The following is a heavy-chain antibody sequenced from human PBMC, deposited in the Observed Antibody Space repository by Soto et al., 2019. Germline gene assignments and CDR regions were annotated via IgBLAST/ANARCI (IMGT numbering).Heavy chain of an antibody. CDR3: AKGQGEYSYGSLKTFDY. CDR1: GYDFSTYC. J-gene: IGHJ4*02. Sequence: GESVKISCKGSGYDFSTYCIGWVRQMPWKGLDLMGVIFPRDSDTKYSPSFEGRFTISRDNAKNSLYLQMNSLRVEDTALYYCAKGQGEYSYGSLKTFDYWGQGTLVTVSS. CDR2: IFPRDSDT. V-gene: IGHV5-51*01. D-gene: IGHD5-18*01.